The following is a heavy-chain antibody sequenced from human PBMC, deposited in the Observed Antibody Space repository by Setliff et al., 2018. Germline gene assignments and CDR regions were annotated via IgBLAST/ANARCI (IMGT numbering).Heavy chain of an antibody. V-gene: IGHV3-74*01. CDR1: GFTRSSYW. J-gene: IGHJ6*03. CDR3: ARGPWKHSAYYYYYYMDV. D-gene: IGHD1-1*01. Sequence: GGSLRLSCAASGFTRSSYWMHWVRQAPGKGLVWVSRINSDGSSTSYADSVKGRFTISRDNAKNTLYLQMNSLRAEDTAVYYCARGPWKHSAYYYYYYMDVWGKGTTVTVSS. CDR2: INSDGSST.